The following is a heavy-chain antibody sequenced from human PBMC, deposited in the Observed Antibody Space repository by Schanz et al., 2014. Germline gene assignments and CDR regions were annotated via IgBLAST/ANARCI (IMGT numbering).Heavy chain of an antibody. CDR2: IRDDGTYQ. D-gene: IGHD6-13*01. J-gene: IGHJ5*02. CDR1: GFTFSTYG. V-gene: IGHV3-30*02. CDR3: ARDMTIAPA. Sequence: QVQLVESGGGVVQPGGSLRLSCAASGFTFSTYGMHWVRQAPGKGLEWVAFIRDDGTYQNYADSIKGRFTVSRDNSKNTLYLQMDTLRVEDTAMFYCARDMTIAPAWGQGTLVTVSS.